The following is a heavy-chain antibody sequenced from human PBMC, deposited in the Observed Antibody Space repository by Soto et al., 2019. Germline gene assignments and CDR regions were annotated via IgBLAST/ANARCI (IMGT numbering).Heavy chain of an antibody. Sequence: SETLSLTCAVYGGSVNDYYWNWIRQPPGKGLEWIGEINHTGGTHYNPSLKSRVTMSVDTSKNQFSLRLSSVTAADTAIYYCATRITVFGLLIPPFDPWGQGTQVTVSS. V-gene: IGHV4-34*01. J-gene: IGHJ5*02. CDR1: GGSVNDYY. D-gene: IGHD3-3*01. CDR2: INHTGGT. CDR3: ATRITVFGLLIPPFDP.